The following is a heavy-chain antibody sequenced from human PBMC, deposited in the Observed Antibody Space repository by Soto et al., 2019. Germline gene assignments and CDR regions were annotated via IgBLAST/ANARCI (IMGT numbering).Heavy chain of an antibody. D-gene: IGHD1-26*01. CDR3: ARDRATFDY. Sequence: GGSLRLSCAASGFTFTSYAMSWVRLTPGKGLEWVSAISGSGSNTFYADSVRGRFTISRDNSKNTVFLQMNNLRAEDTAVYFCARDRATFDYWGQGTRVTSPQ. J-gene: IGHJ4*02. CDR2: ISGSGSNT. V-gene: IGHV3-23*01. CDR1: GFTFTSYA.